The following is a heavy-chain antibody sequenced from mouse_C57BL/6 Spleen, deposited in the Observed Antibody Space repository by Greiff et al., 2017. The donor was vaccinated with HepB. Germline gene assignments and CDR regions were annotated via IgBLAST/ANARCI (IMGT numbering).Heavy chain of an antibody. CDR1: GYTFTSYW. CDR2: INPSSGYT. J-gene: IGHJ3*01. CDR3: ARQKENYSAWFAD. Sequence: QVQLQQSGAELAKPGASVKLSCKASGYTFTSYWMHWVKQRPGQGLEWIGYINPSSGYTKYNQKFKDKATLTADKSSSTAYMQLSSLTYEDSAVYYCARQKENYSAWFADWGQGTLVTVSA. D-gene: IGHD1-1*01. V-gene: IGHV1-7*01.